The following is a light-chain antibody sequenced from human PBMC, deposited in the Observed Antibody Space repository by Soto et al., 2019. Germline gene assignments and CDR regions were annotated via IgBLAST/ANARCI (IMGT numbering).Light chain of an antibody. J-gene: IGLJ1*01. Sequence: QSVLTQPPSASGSPGQSATISCTGTSSDVGGYNYVSWYQQHPGKAPKLMIYGVSKRPSGVPDRFSGSKSGNTASLTVSGLQAEDEADYYCSSYAGSNIHYVFGTGTKVTVL. CDR1: SSDVGGYNY. CDR3: SSYAGSNIHYV. V-gene: IGLV2-8*01. CDR2: GVS.